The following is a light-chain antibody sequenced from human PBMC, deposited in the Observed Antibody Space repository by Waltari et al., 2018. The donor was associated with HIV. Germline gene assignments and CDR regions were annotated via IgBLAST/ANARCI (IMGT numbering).Light chain of an antibody. CDR3: SSYTSSSVV. CDR2: GVI. J-gene: IGLJ2*01. CDR1: SSDVGGYNY. Sequence: QSALTQPASVSGSPGQSITISCTGTSSDVGGYNYVSWYQQHPGKAPKLMIYGVINRPSGVSNRFSGSKSGNTASLTISGLQAEDEADYYCSSYTSSSVVFGGGTKLTVL. V-gene: IGLV2-14*03.